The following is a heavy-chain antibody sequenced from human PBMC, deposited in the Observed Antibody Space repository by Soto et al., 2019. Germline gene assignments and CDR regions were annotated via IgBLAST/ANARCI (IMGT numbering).Heavy chain of an antibody. CDR2: IYYSGST. J-gene: IGHJ6*03. D-gene: IGHD2-2*01. Sequence: PSEILSLTCTVSGGSISSYYWSLIRQPPGKGLEWIGYIYYSGSTNYNPSLKSRVTISVDTSKNQFSLKLSSVTAADTAVYYCARYRVVPAASYYYYYYMDVWGKGTTVTV. CDR3: ARYRVVPAASYYYYYYMDV. V-gene: IGHV4-59*01. CDR1: GGSISSYY.